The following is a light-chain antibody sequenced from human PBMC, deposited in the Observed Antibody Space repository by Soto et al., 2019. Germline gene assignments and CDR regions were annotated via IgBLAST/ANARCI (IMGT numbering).Light chain of an antibody. V-gene: IGKV1-39*01. CDR3: QQSYTTPMYT. CDR2: AAS. Sequence: DIQMTQSPSSLSASVGDRVTITCRASQSISTYLNWYQQKPGKVPKILIYAASSLQSGVPSRFSGSGSGTDFTLTISSLQPEDFAIYYCQQSYTTPMYTFGQGTKLEIK. J-gene: IGKJ2*01. CDR1: QSISTY.